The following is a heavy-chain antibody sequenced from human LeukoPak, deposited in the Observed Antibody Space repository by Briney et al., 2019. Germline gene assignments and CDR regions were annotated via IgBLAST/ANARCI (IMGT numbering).Heavy chain of an antibody. J-gene: IGHJ4*02. D-gene: IGHD3-22*01. Sequence: GGSLRLSCAASGFTFSSYSMNWVRQAPGKGLEWVSYISSSSSTIYYADSVKGRFTISRDNAKNSLYLQMNSLRAEDTALYYCAKDLYDSSGYPYYFDYWGQGTLVTVSS. CDR1: GFTFSSYS. CDR3: AKDLYDSSGYPYYFDY. CDR2: ISSSSSTI. V-gene: IGHV3-48*04.